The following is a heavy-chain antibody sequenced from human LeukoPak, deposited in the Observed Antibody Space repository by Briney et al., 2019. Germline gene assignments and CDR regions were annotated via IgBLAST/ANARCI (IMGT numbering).Heavy chain of an antibody. D-gene: IGHD3-22*01. V-gene: IGHV3-43*02. CDR2: ISGSGGTT. CDR1: GFTFDDYA. CDR3: AKDHYDSSGNDFDY. J-gene: IGHJ4*02. Sequence: GGSLRLSCVASGFTFDDYAMHWVRQAPGKGLEWVSIISGSGGTTYYADSVKGRFTMSRDNSKNSLYLQMNSLRTDDTAFYYCAKDHYDSSGNDFDYWGQGTLVTVSS.